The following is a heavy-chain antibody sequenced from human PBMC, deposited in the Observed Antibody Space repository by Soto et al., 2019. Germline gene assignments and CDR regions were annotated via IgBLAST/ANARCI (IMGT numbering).Heavy chain of an antibody. V-gene: IGHV3-23*01. CDR1: GFTFSSYA. Sequence: EVQLLESGGGLVQPGGSLRLSCAASGFTFSSYAMSWVHQAPGKGLEWVSAISGSGGSTYYADSVKGRFTISRDNSKNTLYLQMNSLRAEDTAVYYCAKDHPSLITIFGVVTAGTTRMDVWGQGTTVTVSS. J-gene: IGHJ6*02. D-gene: IGHD3-3*01. CDR3: AKDHPSLITIFGVVTAGTTRMDV. CDR2: ISGSGGST.